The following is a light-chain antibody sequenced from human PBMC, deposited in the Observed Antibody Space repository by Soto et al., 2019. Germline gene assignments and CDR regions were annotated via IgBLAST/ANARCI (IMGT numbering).Light chain of an antibody. V-gene: IGKV3-20*01. J-gene: IGKJ2*01. CDR3: QQYGSSPYT. CDR2: GAS. CDR1: QSVSSSY. Sequence: EIVLTQSPGTLSLSTGERATLSCRASQSVSSSYLAWYQQKPGQAPRLLIYGASSRATGIPDRFSGSGSGTDFTLTISRLEPEDFAVYFFQQYGSSPYTLGQGTKPEIK.